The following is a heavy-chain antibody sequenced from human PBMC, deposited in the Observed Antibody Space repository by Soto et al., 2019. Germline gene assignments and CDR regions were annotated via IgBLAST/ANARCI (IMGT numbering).Heavy chain of an antibody. D-gene: IGHD3-16*01. V-gene: IGHV4-34*01. CDR1: GGSFSGYY. Sequence: SETLSLTCAVYGGSFSGYYWSWIRQPPGKGLEWIGEINHSGSTNYNPSLKSRVTISVDTSKNQFSLKLSSVTAADTAVYYCARGPYVYYYYMDVWGKGTTVTVSS. CDR2: INHSGST. J-gene: IGHJ6*03. CDR3: ARGPYVYYYYMDV.